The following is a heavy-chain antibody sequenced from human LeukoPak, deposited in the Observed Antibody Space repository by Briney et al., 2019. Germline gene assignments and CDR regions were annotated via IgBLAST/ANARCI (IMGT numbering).Heavy chain of an antibody. CDR2: LSDRGSP. V-gene: IGHV4-39*02. CDR3: ARDATYRDRRGYPSPFDF. J-gene: IGHJ4*02. Sequence: PSETLSLTCTVSGDTISSSRFFWAWIRQPPGKGLEWIASLSDRGSPKYSPSFRSRVSIFTDTAKNQLSLNLKSVTAADTAVYYCARDATYRDRRGYPSPFDFWGQGILVTVSS. D-gene: IGHD5-12*01. CDR1: GDTISSSRFF.